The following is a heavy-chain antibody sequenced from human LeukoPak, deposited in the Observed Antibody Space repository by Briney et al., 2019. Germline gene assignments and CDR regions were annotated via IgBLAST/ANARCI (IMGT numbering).Heavy chain of an antibody. CDR3: ARHAYGGNSDFQH. D-gene: IGHD4-23*01. Sequence: SETLSLTCSVSGGSISSYYWSWIRQPPGKGLEWIGYIYYSGSTNYNPSLKRRVTISVDASKNQFSLKLSSVTAADTAVYYCARHAYGGNSDFQHWGQGTVVTVSS. CDR2: IYYSGST. J-gene: IGHJ1*01. V-gene: IGHV4-59*08. CDR1: GGSISSYY.